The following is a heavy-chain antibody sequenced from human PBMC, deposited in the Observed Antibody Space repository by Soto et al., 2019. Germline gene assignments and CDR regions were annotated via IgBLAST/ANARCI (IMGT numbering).Heavy chain of an antibody. D-gene: IGHD3-3*01. CDR3: ANGEGGFYEDSRGY. Sequence: GGSLRLSCAVSGFSFRSYCIHWVRQAPGKGLEWVAVISNDGGLKHYTDSVKGRLTISRDNSQNTLYLEINSLRPEDTAVYFCANGEGGFYEDSRGYWGKGNQATV. CDR2: ISNDGGLK. J-gene: IGHJ1*01. CDR1: GFSFRSYC. V-gene: IGHV3-30*18.